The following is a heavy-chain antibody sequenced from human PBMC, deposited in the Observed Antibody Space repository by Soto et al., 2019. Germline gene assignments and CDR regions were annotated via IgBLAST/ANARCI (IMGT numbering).Heavy chain of an antibody. Sequence: EVQLVESGGGLVQPGGSLRLSCAAAGFTISDYYMDWVRQAPGMGLEWVARTRNKVNSYTTEYAASVKGRFTISRGGSENSVYLLMNSLKTEDTAVYYWARGGRTDWRYFGSWGQGTLVTVSS. CDR2: TRNKVNSYTT. CDR3: ARGGRTDWRYFGS. V-gene: IGHV3-72*01. J-gene: IGHJ4*02. CDR1: GFTISDYY. D-gene: IGHD1-1*01.